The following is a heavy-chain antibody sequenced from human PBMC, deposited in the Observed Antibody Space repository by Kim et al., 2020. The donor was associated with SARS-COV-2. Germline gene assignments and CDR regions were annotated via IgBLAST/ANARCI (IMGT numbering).Heavy chain of an antibody. V-gene: IGHV4-39*01. D-gene: IGHD3-10*01. CDR3: ARGPLWFGEFHYRSGFDP. CDR2: IYYSGST. CDR1: GGSISSSSYY. J-gene: IGHJ5*02. Sequence: SETLSLTCTVSGGSISSSSYYWGWIRQPPGKGLEWIGSIYYSGSTYYNPSLKSRVTISVDTSKNQFSLKLSSVTAADTAVYYCARGPLWFGEFHYRSGFDPWGQGTLVTVSS.